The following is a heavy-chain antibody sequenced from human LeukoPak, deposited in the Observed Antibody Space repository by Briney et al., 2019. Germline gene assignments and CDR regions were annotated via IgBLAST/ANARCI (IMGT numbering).Heavy chain of an antibody. V-gene: IGHV3-23*01. J-gene: IGHJ4*02. CDR2: ISGNGGRT. D-gene: IGHD6-6*01. CDR3: VRAGSSYSFDY. Sequence: PGGSLRLSCAASGVTFSNYAMSWVRQSPGQGLEWVSTISGNGGRTFDADSVKCGFTFSRDNSKNTLDLQTNSLSADDTAVYCCVRAGSSYSFDYWGQGILVTVSS. CDR1: GVTFSNYA.